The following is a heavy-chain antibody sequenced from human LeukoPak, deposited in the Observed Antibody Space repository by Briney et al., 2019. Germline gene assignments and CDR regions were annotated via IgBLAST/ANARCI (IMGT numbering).Heavy chain of an antibody. CDR1: GYTLTELS. Sequence: VASVKVSCKVSGYTLTELSMHWVRQAPGKGLEWMGGFDPEDGETIYARKFQGRVTMTEDTSTDTAYMELSSLRSEDTAVYYCARDLFGRGSGSYYGYWGQGTLVTVSS. CDR3: ARDLFGRGSGSYYGY. D-gene: IGHD3-10*01. CDR2: FDPEDGET. J-gene: IGHJ4*02. V-gene: IGHV1-24*01.